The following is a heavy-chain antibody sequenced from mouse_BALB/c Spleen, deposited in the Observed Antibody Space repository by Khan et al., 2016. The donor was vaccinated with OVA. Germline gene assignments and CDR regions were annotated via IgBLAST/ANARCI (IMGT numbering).Heavy chain of an antibody. D-gene: IGHD1-1*01. CDR3: ARSNYYGSGLYAMDY. J-gene: IGHJ4*01. Sequence: DLVKPGASVKLSCKASGYTFTSYWINWIKQRPGQGLEWIGHISPGSGNSYYNEMFKGKATLTVDTSATTAYIQFSSLSSEDSAVYFCARSNYYGSGLYAMDYWGQGASVTVSS. V-gene: IGHV1S41*01. CDR1: GYTFTSYW. CDR2: ISPGSGNS.